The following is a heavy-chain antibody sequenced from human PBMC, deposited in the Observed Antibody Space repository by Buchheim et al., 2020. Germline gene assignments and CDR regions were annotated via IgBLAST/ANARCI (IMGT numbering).Heavy chain of an antibody. CDR2: INHSGST. D-gene: IGHD1-1*01. V-gene: IGHV4-34*01. J-gene: IGHJ6*02. Sequence: QVQLQQWGAGLLKPSETLSLTCAVYGGSFSGYYWSWIRQPPGKGLEWIGEINHSGSTNYNPSLKSRVTISVDTSKNQFSLKLGSVTAADTAVYYCARGPKRNDKQFRKKYYYYGMDVWGQGTT. CDR1: GGSFSGYY. CDR3: ARGPKRNDKQFRKKYYYYGMDV.